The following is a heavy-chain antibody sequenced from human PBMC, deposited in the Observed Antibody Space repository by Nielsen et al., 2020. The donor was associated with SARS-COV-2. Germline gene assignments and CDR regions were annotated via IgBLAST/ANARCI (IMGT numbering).Heavy chain of an antibody. CDR2: INWNGGST. CDR3: VREWGY. D-gene: IGHD1-26*01. V-gene: IGHV3-20*04. Sequence: GESLKISCAASGFTFDDYGMSWVRQAPGKGLEWVSGINWNGGSTGYADSVKGRFTVSRDNAKNSLFLQMNSVRADDTAVYYCVREWGYWGLGTLVTVSS. J-gene: IGHJ4*02. CDR1: GFTFDDYG.